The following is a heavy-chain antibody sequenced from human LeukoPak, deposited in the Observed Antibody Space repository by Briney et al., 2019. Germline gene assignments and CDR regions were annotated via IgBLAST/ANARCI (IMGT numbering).Heavy chain of an antibody. J-gene: IGHJ4*02. V-gene: IGHV3-23*01. D-gene: IGHD2-2*01. CDR1: EFTFYNYA. CDR3: AKGYCSSTSCYYFDY. CDR2: ISGSGGST. Sequence: GGSLRLSCAASEFTFYNYAMSWVRQAPGKGLEWVSAISGSGGSTYYADSVKGRFTISRDNSKNTLYLQMNSLRAEDTAVYYCAKGYCSSTSCYYFDYWGQGTLVTVSS.